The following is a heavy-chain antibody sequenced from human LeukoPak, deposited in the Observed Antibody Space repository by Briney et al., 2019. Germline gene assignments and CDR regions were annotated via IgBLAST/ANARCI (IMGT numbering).Heavy chain of an antibody. CDR2: IKSKTDGGTT. Sequence: GGSLRLSCAASGFTFSNAWMSWVRQAPGKGLEWVGRIKSKTDGGTTDYAAPVKGRFTISRDDSKNTLYLQMNSLKTEDTAVYYCTTVSEIGTKEALRYFDWLPDYWGQGTLVTVSS. CDR1: GFTFSNAW. V-gene: IGHV3-15*01. J-gene: IGHJ4*02. CDR3: TTVSEIGTKEALRYFDWLPDY. D-gene: IGHD3-9*01.